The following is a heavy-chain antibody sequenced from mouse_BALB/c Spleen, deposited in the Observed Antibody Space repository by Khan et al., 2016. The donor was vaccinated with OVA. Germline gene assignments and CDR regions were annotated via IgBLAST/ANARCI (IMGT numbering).Heavy chain of an antibody. CDR2: INTYTGEP. CDR1: GYTFKNYG. V-gene: IGHV9-3-1*01. D-gene: IGHD2-14*01. Sequence: QIQLVQSGPELKKPGETVKISCKASGYTFKNYGMNWVKQAPGKGLKWMGWINTYTGEPTYADDFKGRFAFSLETSASTAYLQINNLKNEDTATYFCARVGYNRTMDYWGQGTSVSVSS. J-gene: IGHJ4*01. CDR3: ARVGYNRTMDY.